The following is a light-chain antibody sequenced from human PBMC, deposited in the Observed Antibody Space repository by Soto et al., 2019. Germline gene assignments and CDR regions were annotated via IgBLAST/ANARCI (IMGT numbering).Light chain of an antibody. Sequence: THSQSSRFPSVVDEFTITFRSSQSISSYLNWYQQQPRKDPQLLLYAASSLQSGVPSRFSGSGSGTAFTLTTSSLQHEDYSTYYCQQSYSTPPITFGQGTRLEIK. CDR3: QQSYSTPPIT. CDR2: AAS. CDR1: QSISSY. V-gene: IGKV1-39*01. J-gene: IGKJ5*01.